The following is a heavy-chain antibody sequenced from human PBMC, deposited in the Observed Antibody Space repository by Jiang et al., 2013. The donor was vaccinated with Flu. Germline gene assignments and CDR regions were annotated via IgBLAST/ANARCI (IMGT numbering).Heavy chain of an antibody. CDR3: ARDLFVVVPAATKTLDY. CDR1: GYTFTSYA. Sequence: KKPGASVKVSCKASGYTFTSYAMHWVRQAPGQRLEWMGWINAGNGNTKYSQKFQGRVTITRDTSASTAYMELSSLRSEDTAVYYCARDLFVVVPAATKTLDYWGQGTLVTVSS. D-gene: IGHD2-2*01. J-gene: IGHJ4*02. V-gene: IGHV1-3*01. CDR2: INAGNGNT.